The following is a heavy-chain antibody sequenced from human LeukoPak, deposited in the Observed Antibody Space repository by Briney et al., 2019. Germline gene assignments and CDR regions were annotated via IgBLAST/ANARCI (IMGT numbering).Heavy chain of an antibody. V-gene: IGHV3-21*01. Sequence: GGSLRLSCAASGFTFSSYSMNWVRQAPGKGLEWVSSISTGSNYIYYADSVKGRFTISRDNAKNSLYLQINSLRAEDTAVYYCARDRRDGYNYDYWGQGTLVTVSS. CDR3: ARDRRDGYNYDY. CDR1: GFTFSSYS. D-gene: IGHD5-24*01. CDR2: ISTGSNYI. J-gene: IGHJ4*02.